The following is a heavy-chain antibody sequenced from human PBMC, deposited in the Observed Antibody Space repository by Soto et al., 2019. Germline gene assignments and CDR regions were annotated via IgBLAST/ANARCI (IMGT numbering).Heavy chain of an antibody. V-gene: IGHV1-69*04. Sequence: SVKVSCKASGGTFSSYTISWVRQAPGQGLEWMGRIIPILGIANYAQKFQGRVTITADKSTSTAYMELSSLRSEDTAVYYCARDGGRRQWLDNWFDPWGQGTLVTVSS. CDR1: GGTFSSYT. CDR3: ARDGGRRQWLDNWFDP. D-gene: IGHD6-19*01. J-gene: IGHJ5*02. CDR2: IIPILGIA.